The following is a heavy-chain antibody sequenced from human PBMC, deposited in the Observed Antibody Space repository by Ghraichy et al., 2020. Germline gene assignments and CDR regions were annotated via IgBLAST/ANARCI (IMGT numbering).Heavy chain of an antibody. D-gene: IGHD3-22*01. J-gene: IGHJ4*02. V-gene: IGHV4-34*01. CDR1: GGSFSGYY. CDR2: INHSGST. Sequence: SETLSLTCAVYGGSFSGYYWSWIRQPPGKGLEWIGEINHSGSTNYNPSLKSRVTISVDTSKNQFSLKLSSVTAADTAVYYCARGLTMIDYWGQGTLVTVSS. CDR3: ARGLTMIDY.